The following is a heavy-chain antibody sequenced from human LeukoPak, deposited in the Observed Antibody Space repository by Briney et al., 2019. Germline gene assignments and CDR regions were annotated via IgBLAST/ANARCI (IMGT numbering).Heavy chain of an antibody. CDR3: AREYGGRGGFDY. J-gene: IGHJ4*02. V-gene: IGHV1-69*13. Sequence: ASVKFYWKASGYTFTSYGISYVRQAPGQVLDWISGLISIFGTASYAQKFQGRLTITADESTSTAYMALRMLRFEDTAVFYSAREYGGRGGFDYWGQGTLVTVSS. CDR2: LISIFGTA. D-gene: IGHD4-23*01. CDR1: GYTFTSYG.